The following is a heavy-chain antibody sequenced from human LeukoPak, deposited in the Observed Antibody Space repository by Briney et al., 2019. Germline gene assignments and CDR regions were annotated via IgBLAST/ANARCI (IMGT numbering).Heavy chain of an antibody. CDR2: IKQDGSEK. J-gene: IGHJ5*02. CDR1: GFTFSSYW. D-gene: IGHD3-22*01. V-gene: IGHV3-7*03. CDR3: ARARQDSRGVNWFDP. Sequence: GGSLRLSCAASGFTFSSYWMSWVRQAPGKGLEWVANIKQDGSEKYYVDSVKGRITISRDNAKNSLYLQMNSLRAEDTALYHCARARQDSRGVNWFDPWGQGTLVTVSS.